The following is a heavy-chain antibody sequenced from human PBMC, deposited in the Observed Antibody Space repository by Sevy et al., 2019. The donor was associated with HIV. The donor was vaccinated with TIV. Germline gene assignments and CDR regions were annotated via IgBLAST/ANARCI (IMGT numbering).Heavy chain of an antibody. CDR3: ARRPTDQSGSYWFDP. Sequence: AGSLRLSCAASGFTFSSYWMHWVHQAPGKELVWVSRIQTDGSDTSYADSVKGRFTISRDNTKNTLYLQMNSLRAEDTAVYYCARRPTDQSGSYWFDPWGQGTLVTVSS. CDR2: IQTDGSDT. CDR1: GFTFSSYW. V-gene: IGHV3-74*01. D-gene: IGHD1-26*01. J-gene: IGHJ5*02.